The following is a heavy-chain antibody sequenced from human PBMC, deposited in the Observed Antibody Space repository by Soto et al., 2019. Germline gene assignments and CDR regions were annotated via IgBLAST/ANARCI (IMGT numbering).Heavy chain of an antibody. CDR2: IYYSGST. D-gene: IGHD2-15*01. V-gene: IGHV4-61*05. J-gene: IGHJ6*03. Sequence: SETLSLTCSVSGGSISTSRSYWAWIRQPPGKGLEWLAYIYYSGSTNYNPSLKSRVTISVDTSKNQFSLKLSSVTAADTAVYYCARSYRRYCSGGSCYSYYYYYMDVWGKGTTVTVS. CDR3: ARSYRRYCSGGSCYSYYYYYMDV. CDR1: GGSISTSRSY.